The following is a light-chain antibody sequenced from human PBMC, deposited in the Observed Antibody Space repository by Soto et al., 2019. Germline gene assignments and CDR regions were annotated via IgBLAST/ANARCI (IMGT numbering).Light chain of an antibody. Sequence: EIVLTQSPATLSVSPGERATLSCRASQSVSRSLAWYQQKPGQAPRLLISDASTRATGIPARFSGSGSGTEFTLTISSLQSEDFAVYYCQQYNNWPPYTFGQGTKLEIK. CDR1: QSVSRS. V-gene: IGKV3-15*01. CDR3: QQYNNWPPYT. CDR2: DAS. J-gene: IGKJ2*01.